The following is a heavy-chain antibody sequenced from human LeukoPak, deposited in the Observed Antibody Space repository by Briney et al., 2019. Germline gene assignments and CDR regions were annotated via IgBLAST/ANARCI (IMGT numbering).Heavy chain of an antibody. D-gene: IGHD5-24*01. CDR2: ISYDGSNK. CDR1: GFTFSSYG. V-gene: IGHV3-30*18. Sequence: GRSLRLSCAASGFTFSSYGMHWVRQAPGKGLEWVAVISYDGSNKYYSDSVKGRFTISRDNSKNTLYLQMSSLRAEDTDVYYCAKDQQTGLHDGYNPYYYYYYGMDVWGQGTTVTVSS. CDR3: AKDQQTGLHDGYNPYYYYYYGMDV. J-gene: IGHJ6*02.